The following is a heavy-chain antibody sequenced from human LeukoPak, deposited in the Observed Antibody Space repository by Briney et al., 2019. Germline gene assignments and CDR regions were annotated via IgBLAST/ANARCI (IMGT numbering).Heavy chain of an antibody. J-gene: IGHJ3*02. D-gene: IGHD1-14*01. CDR1: GGSISGYY. CDR3: AKPLHGAFDI. V-gene: IGHV4-59*01. Sequence: SETLSLTCAVSGGSISGYYWSWIRQPPGKGLEWIGYIYHSGSTNYNPSLKSRVTISVDTSKNPFSLKLSSVTAADTAVYYCAKPLHGAFDIWGQGTMVTVSS. CDR2: IYHSGST.